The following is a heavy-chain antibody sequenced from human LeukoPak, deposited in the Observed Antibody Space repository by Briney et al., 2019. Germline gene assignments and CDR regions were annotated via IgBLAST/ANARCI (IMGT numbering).Heavy chain of an antibody. V-gene: IGHV3-23*01. CDR2: ISGGGDST. CDR1: GFIFGKYA. J-gene: IGHJ4*02. Sequence: GGSLRLSCVGSGFIFGKYAMTWVRQAPGKGLEWVSTISGGGDSTWNADSVKGRFTVSRDNSKNTLYLQMSSPRVEDTAVYYCAKRGSSETRWYPFDYWGQGTLVTVSS. D-gene: IGHD2-15*01. CDR3: AKRGSSETRWYPFDY.